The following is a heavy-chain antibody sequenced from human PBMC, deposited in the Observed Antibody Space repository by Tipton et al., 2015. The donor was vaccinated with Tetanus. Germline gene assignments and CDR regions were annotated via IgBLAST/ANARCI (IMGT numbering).Heavy chain of an antibody. CDR1: GGSFSEYY. V-gene: IGHV3-11*06. Sequence: SLRLSCAVYGGSFSEYYWSWVRQPPGKGLEWVSSISSSSRYIYYADSVKGRFTISRDNAKNSLYLQMISLRAEDTAVYSCARGMAEASNCGGDCYSDYWGQGTLVTVSS. CDR2: ISSSSRYI. D-gene: IGHD2-21*02. CDR3: ARGMAEASNCGGDCYSDY. J-gene: IGHJ4*02.